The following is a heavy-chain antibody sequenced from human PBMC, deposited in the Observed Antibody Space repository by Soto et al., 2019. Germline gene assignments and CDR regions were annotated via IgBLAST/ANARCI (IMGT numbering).Heavy chain of an antibody. J-gene: IGHJ5*02. Sequence: ASVKVSCKASGGTFSSYAISWVRQAPGQGLEWMGGIIPIFGTANYAQKFQGRVTITADESTSTAYMELSSLRSEDTAVYYCARDSTNYGSGSYWRGGFDPWGQGTLVTVSS. D-gene: IGHD3-10*01. CDR3: ARDSTNYGSGSYWRGGFDP. V-gene: IGHV1-69*13. CDR1: GGTFSSYA. CDR2: IIPIFGTA.